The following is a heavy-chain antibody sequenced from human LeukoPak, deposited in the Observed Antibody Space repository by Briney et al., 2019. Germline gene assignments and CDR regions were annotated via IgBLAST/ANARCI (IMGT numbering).Heavy chain of an antibody. CDR2: IYSGGST. CDR1: GFTVSSNY. CDR3: ASLLPGGFDY. Sequence: PGGSLRLSCAASGFTVSSNYMSWVRQAPGKGLEWVAVIYSGGSTYYADSVKGRFTISRDNSKNPLYLQMNSLRAEDTAVYYCASLLPGGFDYWGQGTLVTVSS. J-gene: IGHJ4*02. V-gene: IGHV3-66*02. D-gene: IGHD4-23*01.